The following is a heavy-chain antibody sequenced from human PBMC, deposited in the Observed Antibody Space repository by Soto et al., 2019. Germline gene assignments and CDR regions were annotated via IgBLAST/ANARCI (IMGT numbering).Heavy chain of an antibody. J-gene: IGHJ6*02. CDR1: GDSVSSNSAA. CDR3: AHSGYDYASGYYYDMDV. V-gene: IGHV6-1*01. D-gene: IGHD5-12*01. Sequence: SQTLSLTCAISGDSVSSNSAAWNWIRQSPSRGLEWLGRTYYRSKWYNDYAVSVKSRITINPDTSKNQFSLQLNSVTPEDTAVYYCAHSGYDYASGYYYDMDVWGQGTTVNV. CDR2: TYYRSKWYN.